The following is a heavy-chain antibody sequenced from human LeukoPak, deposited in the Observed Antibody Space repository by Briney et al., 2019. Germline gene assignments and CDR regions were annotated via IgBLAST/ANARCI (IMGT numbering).Heavy chain of an antibody. V-gene: IGHV1-2*02. Sequence: PEASVKVSCKASGYTFTGYYMHWVRQAPGQGLEWMGWINPNSGGTNYAQKFQGRVTMTRDTPISTAYMELSRLRSDDTAVYYCARDDNYYDSSGYYPCYYYYGMDVWGQGTTVTVSS. CDR1: GYTFTGYY. J-gene: IGHJ6*02. CDR2: INPNSGGT. D-gene: IGHD3-22*01. CDR3: ARDDNYYDSSGYYPCYYYYGMDV.